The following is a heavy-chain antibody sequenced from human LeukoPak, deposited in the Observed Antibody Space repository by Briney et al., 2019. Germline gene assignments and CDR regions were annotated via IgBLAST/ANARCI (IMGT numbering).Heavy chain of an antibody. J-gene: IGHJ6*03. D-gene: IGHD4-17*01. CDR2: IQYDGRNK. V-gene: IGHV3-30*02. Sequence: PGGSLRLSCAASGFTFSCYAMLWVRQAPGKGLEWVAFIQYDGRNKCCADSVKGRFTVSRDNSKNTLYLQMNSLKDEDTAIYYCAKDKNDSGDYSSMDVWGKGTTVTVSS. CDR3: AKDKNDSGDYSSMDV. CDR1: GFTFSCYA.